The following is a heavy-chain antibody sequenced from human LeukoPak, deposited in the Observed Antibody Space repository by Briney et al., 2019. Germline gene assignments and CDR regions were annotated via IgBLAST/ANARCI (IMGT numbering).Heavy chain of an antibody. D-gene: IGHD3-22*01. Sequence: GASVKVSCKASGYTFTSYGISWVRQAPGQGLEWMGWISAYNGNTNYAQKFQGRVTMTTDTSTSTAYMELRSLRSDDTAVYYCARDGAHYYDSSGYYSTVFDYWGQGTLVTVSS. J-gene: IGHJ4*02. CDR3: ARDGAHYYDSSGYYSTVFDY. CDR2: ISAYNGNT. CDR1: GYTFTSYG. V-gene: IGHV1-18*01.